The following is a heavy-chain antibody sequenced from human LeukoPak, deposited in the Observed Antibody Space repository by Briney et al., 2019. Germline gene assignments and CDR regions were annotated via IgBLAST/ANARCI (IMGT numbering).Heavy chain of an antibody. D-gene: IGHD2-2*01. CDR1: GFTFSSYA. V-gene: IGHV3-30-3*01. CDR3: ARESGYCSSTGCYPYYYYGMDV. Sequence: QPGRSLRLSCAASGFTFSSYAMHWVRQAPGKGLEWVAVISYDGSNKYYADSVKGRFTISRDNSKNTLYLQMNSLRAEDTAVYYCARESGYCSSTGCYPYYYYGMDVWGQGTTVTVSS. CDR2: ISYDGSNK. J-gene: IGHJ6*02.